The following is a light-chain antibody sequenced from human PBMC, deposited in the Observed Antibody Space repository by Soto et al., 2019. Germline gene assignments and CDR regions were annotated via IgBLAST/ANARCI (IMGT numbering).Light chain of an antibody. V-gene: IGLV6-57*04. CDR2: EDN. Sequence: NFMLTQPHSVSESPGKTVTISCTRSGGSIANHYVQWYQQRPGSAPTTVIYEDNQRPSGVPDRFSGSIDSSSNSASLTLSGLKTEDEADYYCQSFDSTSLVFGGGTKLTVL. CDR3: QSFDSTSLV. CDR1: GGSIANHY. J-gene: IGLJ3*02.